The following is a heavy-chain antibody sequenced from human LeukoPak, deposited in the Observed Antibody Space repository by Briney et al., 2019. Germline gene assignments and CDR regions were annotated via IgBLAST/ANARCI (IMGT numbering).Heavy chain of an antibody. CDR1: RFTFSSYG. CDR3: ARDHCSSTSCYYPPGY. CDR2: IWYDGSNK. J-gene: IGHJ4*02. V-gene: IGHV3-33*01. D-gene: IGHD2-2*01. Sequence: GGSLRLSCAASRFTFSSYGMHWVRQAPGKGLEWVAVIWYDGSNKYYADSVKGRFTISRDNSKNTLYLQMNSLRAEDTAVYYCARDHCSSTSCYYPPGYWGQGTLVTVSS.